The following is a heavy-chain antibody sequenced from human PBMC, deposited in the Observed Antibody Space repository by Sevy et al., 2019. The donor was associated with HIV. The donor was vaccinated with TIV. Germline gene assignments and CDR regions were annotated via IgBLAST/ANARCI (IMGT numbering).Heavy chain of an antibody. CDR2: TSYNGRNK. Sequence: GGSLRLSCTASGFTFSNYAMHWVRQAPGKGLEWVAFTSYNGRNKYDADSVKGQFTISRDNSKNTLSLQMNSLRAEDTAVYYCARESKDAFDIWGQGTMVTVSS. CDR3: ARESKDAFDI. V-gene: IGHV3-30-3*01. J-gene: IGHJ3*02. CDR1: GFTFSNYA.